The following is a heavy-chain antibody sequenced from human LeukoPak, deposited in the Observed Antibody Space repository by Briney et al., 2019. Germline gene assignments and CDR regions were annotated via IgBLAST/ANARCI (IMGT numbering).Heavy chain of an antibody. J-gene: IGHJ2*01. V-gene: IGHV3-53*01. Sequence: QAGGSLRLSCAASGFTVGTKYMIWVRQAPGKGLEWVSILYSGSDTYYANSVKGRFTISRDSSKNILFLQMNDLRAEDTAVYYCARVGDHFHWYLDLWGRGTLVTVSS. D-gene: IGHD3-10*01. CDR2: LYSGSDT. CDR3: ARVGDHFHWYLDL. CDR1: GFTVGTKY.